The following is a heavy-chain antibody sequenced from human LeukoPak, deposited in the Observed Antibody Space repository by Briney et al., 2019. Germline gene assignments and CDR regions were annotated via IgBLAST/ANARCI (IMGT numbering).Heavy chain of an antibody. CDR2: IVVGSGNT. Sequence: GTSVKVSFKASGFTFISSTFQWVRQARGQRLEWIGWIVVGSGNTNYAQKFQERVIITRDMSTTTVYMELSSLRSEDTAVYYCAGTPWFGELTLESWGQGTLVTVSS. J-gene: IGHJ5*01. CDR1: GFTFISST. D-gene: IGHD3-10*01. V-gene: IGHV1-58*01. CDR3: AGTPWFGELTLES.